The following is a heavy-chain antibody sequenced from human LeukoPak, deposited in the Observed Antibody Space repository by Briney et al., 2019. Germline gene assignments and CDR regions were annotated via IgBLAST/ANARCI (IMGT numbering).Heavy chain of an antibody. J-gene: IGHJ4*02. D-gene: IGHD4-11*01. Sequence: ASVKVSCKASGYTFTSYGISLVRQAPGQGLEWMGWISAYNGNTNYAQKLQGRVTMTTDTSTSTAYMELRSLRSGDTAVYYCARESVGRVTTVEDSWNFDYWGQGTLVTVSS. V-gene: IGHV1-18*01. CDR2: ISAYNGNT. CDR3: ARESVGRVTTVEDSWNFDY. CDR1: GYTFTSYG.